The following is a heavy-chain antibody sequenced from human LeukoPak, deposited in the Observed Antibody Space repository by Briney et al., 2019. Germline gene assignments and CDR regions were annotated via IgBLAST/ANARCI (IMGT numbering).Heavy chain of an antibody. CDR1: GVSISSGGYY. J-gene: IGHJ1*01. D-gene: IGHD2-15*01. Sequence: SQTLSLTCTVSGVSISSGGYYWSWIRQHPGTGLEWIGYIYYSGSTYYNPSLKSRVTISVDTSTNQFSLKLSSVTAADTAVYYCARYCSGGSCYSALEYFQHWGQGTLVTVSS. V-gene: IGHV4-31*03. CDR3: ARYCSGGSCYSALEYFQH. CDR2: IYYSGST.